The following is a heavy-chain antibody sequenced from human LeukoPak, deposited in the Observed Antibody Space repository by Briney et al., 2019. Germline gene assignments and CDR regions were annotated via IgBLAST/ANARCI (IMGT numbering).Heavy chain of an antibody. V-gene: IGHV4-59*12. CDR2: IYYSGST. J-gene: IGHJ5*02. CDR3: ARVAGGWVKNWFDP. CDR1: GGSISSYY. Sequence: SETLSLTCTVSGGSISSYYWSWVRQPPGKGLEWIGYIYYSGSTNYNPSLKSRVTISVDTSKNQFSLKLSSVTAADTAVYYCARVAGGWVKNWFDPWGQGTLVTVSS. D-gene: IGHD6-19*01.